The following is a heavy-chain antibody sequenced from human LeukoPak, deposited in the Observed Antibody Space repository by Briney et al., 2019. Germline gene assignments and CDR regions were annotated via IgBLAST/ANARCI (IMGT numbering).Heavy chain of an antibody. J-gene: IGHJ4*02. CDR2: IYYSGST. CDR3: ARTDGGSYFDY. CDR1: GFSISSGDYY. V-gene: IGHV4-30-4*01. Sequence: SETLSLTCTVSGFSISSGDYYWSWIRQPPGKGLEWIVYIYYSGSTYYNPSLKSRFTISVDTSKNQYSLKLSSVTAADTAVYYCARTDGGSYFDYWGQGTLVTVSS. D-gene: IGHD3-16*01.